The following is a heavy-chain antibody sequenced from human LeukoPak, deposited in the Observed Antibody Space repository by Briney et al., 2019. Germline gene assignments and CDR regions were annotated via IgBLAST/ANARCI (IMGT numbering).Heavy chain of an antibody. D-gene: IGHD3-22*01. V-gene: IGHV1-46*01. CDR2: SNPSGGSK. CDR3: ARDSEYYDSRGFDY. J-gene: IGHJ4*02. CDR1: VNTFTSYY. Sequence: SVTVSFKASVNTFTSYYMHWVRQAPGQQLEWMGVSNPSGGSKSYAQKVQGRVTMTRDMSTSTVYVELSSLRSEDTAVYYCARDSEYYDSRGFDYWGQGTLVTVSS.